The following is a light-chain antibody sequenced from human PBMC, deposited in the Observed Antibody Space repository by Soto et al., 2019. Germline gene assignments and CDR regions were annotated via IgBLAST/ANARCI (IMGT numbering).Light chain of an antibody. V-gene: IGKV1-39*01. Sequence: DIPMTQSPSSLSASVGDRVIITCRASQSISSYLNWYQQKPGKAPKLLIYATSSLQSGVPSRFSGSGSGTDFTLTISSLQPEDFAAYYCQQSFNVPPTFGQGTKVEIK. CDR2: ATS. CDR1: QSISSY. CDR3: QQSFNVPPT. J-gene: IGKJ1*01.